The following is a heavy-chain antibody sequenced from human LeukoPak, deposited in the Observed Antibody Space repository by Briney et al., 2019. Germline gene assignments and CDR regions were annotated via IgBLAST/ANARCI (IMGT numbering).Heavy chain of an antibody. J-gene: IGHJ4*02. CDR3: ARGIAVFSATTYYFDY. CDR2: IFYNGST. Sequence: SETLSLTCIVSGGSISSYYWSWIRQSPGKGLEWIGYIFYNGSTNYTPSLKSRVTMSVDTSKNQFSLKLQSVATADTAVYYCARGIAVFSATTYYFDYWGQGTLVTVSS. D-gene: IGHD2-21*02. V-gene: IGHV4-59*01. CDR1: GGSISSYY.